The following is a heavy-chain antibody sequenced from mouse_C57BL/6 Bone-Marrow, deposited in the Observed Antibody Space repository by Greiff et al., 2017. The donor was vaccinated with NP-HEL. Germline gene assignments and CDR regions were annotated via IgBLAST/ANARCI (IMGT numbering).Heavy chain of an antibody. CDR2: IRLKSDNYAT. J-gene: IGHJ3*01. D-gene: IGHD1-1*01. CDR1: GFTFSNYW. CDR3: THYYGSSNRGAWFAY. V-gene: IGHV6-3*01. Sequence: GGSMKLSCVASGFTFSNYWMNWVRQSPEKGLEWVAQIRLKSDNYATHYAESVKGRFSISRVDSKRSVYLQMNNLRAEDTGSYYCTHYYGSSNRGAWFAYWGQGTLVTVSA.